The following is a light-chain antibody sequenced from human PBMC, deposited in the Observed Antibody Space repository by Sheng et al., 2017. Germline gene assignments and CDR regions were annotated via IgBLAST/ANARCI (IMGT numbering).Light chain of an antibody. J-gene: IGLJ2*01. V-gene: IGLV2-23*02. Sequence: QSALTQPASVSGSPGQSITISCTVTSSDVGSYNFVSWYQQHPGKAPKLVIYEVNKWPSGVSNRFSGSKSGNTASLTISGLQAEDEADYYCCSYATSSTLVFGGGTKLTVL. CDR2: EVN. CDR1: SSDVGSYNF. CDR3: CSYATSSTLV.